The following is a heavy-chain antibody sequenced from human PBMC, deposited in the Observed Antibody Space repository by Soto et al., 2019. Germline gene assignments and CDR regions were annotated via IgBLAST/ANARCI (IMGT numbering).Heavy chain of an antibody. CDR2: IYYSGST. CDR3: ARLYSSGWYNAPNDRFDY. J-gene: IGHJ4*02. CDR1: GGSISSSSYY. Sequence: PSETLSLTCTVSGGSISSSSYYWGWIRQPPGKGLEWIGSIYYSGSTYYNPSLKSRVTISVDTSKNQFSLKLSSVTAADTAVYYCARLYSSGWYNAPNDRFDYWGQGTLVTVSS. D-gene: IGHD6-19*01. V-gene: IGHV4-39*01.